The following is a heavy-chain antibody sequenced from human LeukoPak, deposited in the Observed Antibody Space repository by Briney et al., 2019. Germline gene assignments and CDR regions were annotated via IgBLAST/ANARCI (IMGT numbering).Heavy chain of an antibody. D-gene: IGHD2-15*01. Sequence: GASVKVSCKASGYTFIGYYMHWVRQAPGQGLEWMGWISAYNGYTNYAQKLQGGVTMTTDTSTTTAYMELRSLRSDDTAVYYCARSQGHRLLNYYYYYMDVWGKGTTVTVSS. CDR1: GYTFIGYY. CDR2: ISAYNGYT. J-gene: IGHJ6*03. V-gene: IGHV1-18*04. CDR3: ARSQGHRLLNYYYYYMDV.